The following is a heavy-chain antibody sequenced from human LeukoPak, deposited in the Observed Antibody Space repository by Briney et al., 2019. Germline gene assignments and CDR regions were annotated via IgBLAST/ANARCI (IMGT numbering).Heavy chain of an antibody. J-gene: IGHJ4*02. D-gene: IGHD2-2*01. CDR3: ARVRYCSRTSCYAFDY. V-gene: IGHV3-53*01. CDR1: GFTVSSNC. CDR2: IYSGGST. Sequence: GGSLRLSCAASGFTVSSNCMSWVRQAPGKGLEWFSVIYSGGSTYYADSVKGRFTISRDNSKDMMYLQMNSLRAEDTAVYHCARVRYCSRTSCYAFDYWGQGTPVTVSS.